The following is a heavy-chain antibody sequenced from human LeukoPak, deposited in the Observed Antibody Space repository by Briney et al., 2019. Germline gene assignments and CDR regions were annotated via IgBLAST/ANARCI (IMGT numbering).Heavy chain of an antibody. V-gene: IGHV4-59*01. Sequence: PSETLSLTCTVSGGSLNNYYWNWIRQPPGKGLEWIGYIYYNGNTNYNPSLKSRVTISEDSSKSQSSLKLTSVTAADTAVYYCARGVAGSGSTPKYWGQGTLVTVSS. CDR3: ARGVAGSGSTPKY. J-gene: IGHJ4*02. CDR2: IYYNGNT. CDR1: GGSLNNYY. D-gene: IGHD1-26*01.